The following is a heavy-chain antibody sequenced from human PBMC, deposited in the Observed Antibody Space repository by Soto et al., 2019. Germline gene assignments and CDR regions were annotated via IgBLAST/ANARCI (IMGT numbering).Heavy chain of an antibody. D-gene: IGHD2-8*02. CDR3: ARDKITGLFDY. CDR1: GGSISSYY. J-gene: IGHJ4*02. V-gene: IGHV4-59*12. CDR2: IYHSGST. Sequence: SETLSLTCAVSGGSISSYYWSWIRQPPGKGLEWIGDIYHSGSTNYNPSLKSRVTISLDTSKNQFSLKLTSVTAADTAVYYCARDKITGLFDYWGQGTLVTVSS.